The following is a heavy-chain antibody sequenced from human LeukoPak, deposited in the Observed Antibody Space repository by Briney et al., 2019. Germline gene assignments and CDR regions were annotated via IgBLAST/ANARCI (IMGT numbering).Heavy chain of an antibody. CDR3: ARISYSNSWYYFDY. V-gene: IGHV4-59*01. Sequence: SETLSLTCTVSGGSISSYYWSWIRQPPGEGLEWIGYIYYSGSTNYNPSLKSRVTISVDTSKNQFSLKLSSVTAADTAVYYCARISYSNSWYYFDYWGQGTLVTVSS. CDR1: GGSISSYY. D-gene: IGHD6-13*01. J-gene: IGHJ4*02. CDR2: IYYSGST.